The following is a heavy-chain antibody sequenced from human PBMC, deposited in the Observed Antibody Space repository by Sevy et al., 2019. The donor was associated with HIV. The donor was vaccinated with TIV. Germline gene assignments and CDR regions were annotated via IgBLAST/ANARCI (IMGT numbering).Heavy chain of an antibody. CDR1: GGSLSGYY. J-gene: IGHJ5*02. CDR2: INHSGST. Sequence: SETLSLTCTVYGGSLSGYYWSWIRQPPGKGLEWIGEINHSGSTNYNPSLNSRVTISVDTSKNQFSLKLSSVTAADTAVYYCARGQRQWLFRGTFDPWGQGTLVTVSS. CDR3: ARGQRQWLFRGTFDP. V-gene: IGHV4-34*01. D-gene: IGHD6-19*01.